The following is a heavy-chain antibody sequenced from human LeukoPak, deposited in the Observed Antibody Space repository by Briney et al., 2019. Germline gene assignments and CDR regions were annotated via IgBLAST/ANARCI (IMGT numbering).Heavy chain of an antibody. CDR2: IYYSGST. V-gene: IGHV4-59*11. Sequence: PSETLSLTCTVSGGSISSHYWSRIRQPPGKGLEWVGYIYYSGSTNYNPSLKRRVTISVDTSKNQFSLKLSSVTAADTAVYYCARDVKRRYCSGGSCYFYYYLDVWGKGTTVTVSS. CDR3: ARDVKRRYCSGGSCYFYYYLDV. CDR1: GGSISSHY. J-gene: IGHJ6*03. D-gene: IGHD2-15*01.